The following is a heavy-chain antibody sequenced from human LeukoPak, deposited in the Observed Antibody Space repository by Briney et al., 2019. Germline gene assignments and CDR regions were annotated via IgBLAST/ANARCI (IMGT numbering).Heavy chain of an antibody. Sequence: GGSLRLSCAASGITFDDYAMHWVRHAPGKGLEWVSGISWNGGSIGYADSVKGRFTISRDNAKTSLYLQMNSLRAEDTAVYYCARDLSGVAGYTYGRGIDYWGQGTLVTVSS. CDR1: GITFDDYA. CDR3: ARDLSGVAGYTYGRGIDY. CDR2: ISWNGGSI. V-gene: IGHV3-9*01. D-gene: IGHD5-18*01. J-gene: IGHJ4*02.